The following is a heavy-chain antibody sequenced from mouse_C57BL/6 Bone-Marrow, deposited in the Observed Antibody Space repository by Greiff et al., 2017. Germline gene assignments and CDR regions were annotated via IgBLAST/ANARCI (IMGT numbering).Heavy chain of an antibody. Sequence: VPLQQPGAELVKPGASVKLSCKASGYTFTSYWMHWVKQRPGQGLEWIGMIHPNSGSTNYNEKFKSKTTLTVDKSSSTTYMLLRSLTSEDSAVYYCASSNGWSYAMDYWGQGTSVTVSS. CDR3: ASSNGWSYAMDY. CDR2: IHPNSGST. D-gene: IGHD2-3*01. J-gene: IGHJ4*01. CDR1: GYTFTSYW. V-gene: IGHV1-64*01.